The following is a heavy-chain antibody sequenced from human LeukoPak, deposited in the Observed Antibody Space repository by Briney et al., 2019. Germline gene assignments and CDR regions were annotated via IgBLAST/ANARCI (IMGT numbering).Heavy chain of an antibody. D-gene: IGHD3-10*01. Sequence: KASETLSLTCSVSGASISSGSNYWGWIRQPPGKTLEWIGSIYSSGSTYYNSSLQSRVIIIIDTPKHQFTLTLSSVTAAYTAVYYCARSDGYGLVDNWGQGTMVTVSS. V-gene: IGHV4-39*06. CDR1: GASISSGSNY. CDR3: ARSDGYGLVDN. J-gene: IGHJ3*01. CDR2: IYSSGST.